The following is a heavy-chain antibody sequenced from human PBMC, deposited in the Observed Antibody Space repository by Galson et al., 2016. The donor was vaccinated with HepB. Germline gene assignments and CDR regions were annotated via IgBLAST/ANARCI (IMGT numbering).Heavy chain of an antibody. Sequence: SLRLSCAASRFTFTDYWMSWVRQAPGKGLERVANIKQDGSEKYYVDSVKGRFTISRDNAKNSLYLQMNSLRDEDTAVYYCLREPFDYWGQGALVTVSS. V-gene: IGHV3-7*01. CDR3: LREPFDY. J-gene: IGHJ4*02. CDR2: IKQDGSEK. CDR1: RFTFTDYW.